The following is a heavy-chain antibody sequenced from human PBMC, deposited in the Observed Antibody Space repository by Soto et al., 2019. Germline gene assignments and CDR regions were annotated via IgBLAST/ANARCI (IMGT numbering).Heavy chain of an antibody. CDR1: GFTFSSYW. D-gene: IGHD6-13*01. J-gene: IGHJ4*02. V-gene: IGHV3-7*01. CDR2: IKHDAGGR. CDR3: ARLPAVDLRYYFDS. Sequence: PGGSLGLSCAASGFTFSSYWMSWVRQDPGTGLEWVANIKHDAGGRYYVESVKGRFTISRDNAKNSLYLQMNSLRVEDTAVYYCARLPAVDLRYYFDSWGQGTPVTVSS.